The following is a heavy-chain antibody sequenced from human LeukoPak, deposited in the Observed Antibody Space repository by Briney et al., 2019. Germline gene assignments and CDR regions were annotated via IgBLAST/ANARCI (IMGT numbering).Heavy chain of an antibody. D-gene: IGHD2-2*01. V-gene: IGHV1-8*03. CDR3: ARGSCSSTSCYDY. CDR1: GYTFASYD. CDR2: MNPNSGNT. Sequence: GASVKVSCKASGYTFASYDINWVRQATGQGLEWVGWMNPNSGNTGYAQKFQGRVTITRYTSISTAYMELSSLRSEDTAVYYCARGSCSSTSCYDYWGQGTLVTVSS. J-gene: IGHJ4*02.